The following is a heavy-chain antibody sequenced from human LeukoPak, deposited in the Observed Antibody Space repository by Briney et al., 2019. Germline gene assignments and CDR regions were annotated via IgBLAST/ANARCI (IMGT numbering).Heavy chain of an antibody. CDR2: IYHSGNT. V-gene: IGHV4-59*01. CDR1: Y. D-gene: IGHD6-13*01. CDR3: AREEGIATSGALEY. Sequence: YWSGWVRQMPGKGLEWMGFIYHSGNTNYNPSLSARVTMSVDTSRTQISLNLRSVTAADTAVYYCAREEGIATSGALEYWGQGILVTVSS. J-gene: IGHJ4*02.